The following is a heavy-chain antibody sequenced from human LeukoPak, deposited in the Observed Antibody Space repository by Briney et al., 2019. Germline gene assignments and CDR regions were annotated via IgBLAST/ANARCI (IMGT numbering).Heavy chain of an antibody. CDR1: GSSISSSSDH. J-gene: IGHJ4*02. V-gene: IGHV4-39*01. CDR2: IYYSGRT. CDR3: AIFREFYSDSSGYCNYFDY. D-gene: IGHD3-22*01. Sequence: PSETLSLTCSVSGSSISSSSDHWGWIRQPPGKGLEWIGSIYYSGRTYYNLSLKSRVTMSVDTSKNQFSLKLSSVTAADTAVYYCAIFREFYSDSSGYCNYFDYWGQGTLVTVSS.